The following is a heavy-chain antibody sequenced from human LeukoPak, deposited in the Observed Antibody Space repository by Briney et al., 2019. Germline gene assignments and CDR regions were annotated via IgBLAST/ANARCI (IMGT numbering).Heavy chain of an antibody. CDR1: GFSVGSNY. J-gene: IGHJ4*02. Sequence: AGGSLILSCAASGFSVGSNYMSWVRQAPGKGLEWVSVIYTGGTTHYAESVMGRFTISRDDSHNTVHLHMSGLRAEDTAVYYCAREGRFQSFDYWGQGTLVAVSS. V-gene: IGHV3-53*01. CDR2: IYTGGTT. CDR3: AREGRFQSFDY.